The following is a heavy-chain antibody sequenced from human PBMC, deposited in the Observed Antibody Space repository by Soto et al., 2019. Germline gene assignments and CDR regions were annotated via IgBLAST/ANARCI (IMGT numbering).Heavy chain of an antibody. D-gene: IGHD5-12*01. J-gene: IGHJ4*02. CDR3: ARRYGSSFDY. Sequence: SETLSLTCTLSGGSISSYYWSWIRQPPGKGLEWIGYIYYSRSTNYNPSLKSRVTISVDTSKNQFSLKLSSVTAADTAVYYCARRYGSSFDYWGQGTLVTVSS. CDR2: IYYSRST. CDR1: GGSISSYY. V-gene: IGHV4-59*08.